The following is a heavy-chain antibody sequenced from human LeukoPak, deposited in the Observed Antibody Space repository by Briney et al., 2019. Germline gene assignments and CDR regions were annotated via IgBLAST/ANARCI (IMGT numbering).Heavy chain of an antibody. CDR2: ISYDGSNK. J-gene: IGHJ6*02. CDR3: ARDMRNGNFWSGYTSGYYGMDV. Sequence: GGSLRLSCAASGFTFSSYAMHWVRQAPGKGLEWVAVISYDGSNKYYADSVKGRFTISRDNSKNTLYLQMNSLRAEDTAVYYCARDMRNGNFWSGYTSGYYGMDVWGQGTTVTVSS. D-gene: IGHD3-3*01. CDR1: GFTFSSYA. V-gene: IGHV3-30-3*01.